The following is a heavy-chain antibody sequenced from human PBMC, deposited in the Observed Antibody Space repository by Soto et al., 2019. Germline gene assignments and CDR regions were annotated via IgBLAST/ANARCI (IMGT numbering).Heavy chain of an antibody. Sequence: PSETLSLTFTVSGGSITSGGYFWCCFRQPPGKGLEWIGTVHSTGGTYYSPSLRSRVTISVDTSKNLFSLKMTSASATDTAVYFCAKREDSSRFGGLDIWGQGTAVT. J-gene: IGHJ6*02. CDR3: AKREDSSRFGGLDI. CDR1: GGSITSGGYF. V-gene: IGHV4-39*01. CDR2: VHSTGGT. D-gene: IGHD3-3*01.